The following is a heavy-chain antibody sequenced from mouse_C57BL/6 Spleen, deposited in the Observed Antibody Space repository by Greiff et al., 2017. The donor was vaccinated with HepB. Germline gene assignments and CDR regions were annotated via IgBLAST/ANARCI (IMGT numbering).Heavy chain of an antibody. J-gene: IGHJ4*01. D-gene: IGHD1-2*01. CDR2: IHPNSGST. CDR1: GYTFTSYW. CDR3: ARDYGYYYAMDY. Sequence: QVQLQQSGAELVKPGASVKLSCKASGYTFTSYWMHWVKQRPGQGLEWIGMIHPNSGSTNYNEKFKSKATLTVDKSSSTAYMQLSSLTSEDSAVYYCARDYGYYYAMDYWGQGTSVTVSS. V-gene: IGHV1-64*01.